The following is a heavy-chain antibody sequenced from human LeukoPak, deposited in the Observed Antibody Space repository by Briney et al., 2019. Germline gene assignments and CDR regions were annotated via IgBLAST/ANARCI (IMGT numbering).Heavy chain of an antibody. J-gene: IGHJ4*02. V-gene: IGHV4-34*01. CDR1: GASISGYF. CDR2: INHSGST. D-gene: IGHD5-12*01. CDR3: ARGWLRTNFDY. Sequence: SETLSLTCTVSGASISGYFWSWIRQPPGKGLEWIGEINHSGSTNYNPSLKSRVTISVDTSKNQFSLKLSSVTAADTAVYYCARGWLRTNFDYWGQGTLVTVSS.